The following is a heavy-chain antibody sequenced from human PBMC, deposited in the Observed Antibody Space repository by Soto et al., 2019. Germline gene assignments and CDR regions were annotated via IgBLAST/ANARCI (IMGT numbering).Heavy chain of an antibody. D-gene: IGHD6-19*01. CDR3: ASSLAVAGTGYYYYMDV. J-gene: IGHJ6*03. Sequence: SVKVSCKASGGTFSSYTISWVRQAPGQGLEWMGRIIPILGIANYAQKFQGRVTITADESTSTAYMELSSLRSEDTAVYYCASSLAVAGTGYYYYMDVWGKGTTVTVSS. CDR1: GGTFSSYT. CDR2: IIPILGIA. V-gene: IGHV1-69*02.